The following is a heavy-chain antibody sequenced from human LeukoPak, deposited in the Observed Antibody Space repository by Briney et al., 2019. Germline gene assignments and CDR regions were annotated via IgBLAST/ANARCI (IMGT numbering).Heavy chain of an antibody. D-gene: IGHD6-13*01. J-gene: IGHJ6*03. CDR1: GFTFSSYA. Sequence: PGGSLRLSCAASGFTFSSYAMSWVRQAPGKGLEWVSYISSSSSTIQYADSVKGRFTISRDNAENSLYLQMNSLGVEDTAVYYCAREWQLYYYMDVWGKGTTVTVSS. CDR3: AREWQLYYYMDV. V-gene: IGHV3-48*01. CDR2: ISSSSSTI.